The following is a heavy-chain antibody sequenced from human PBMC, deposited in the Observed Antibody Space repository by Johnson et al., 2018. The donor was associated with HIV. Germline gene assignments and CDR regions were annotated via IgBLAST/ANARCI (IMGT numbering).Heavy chain of an antibody. J-gene: IGHJ3*02. D-gene: IGHD5-24*01. CDR3: ASGRWSDGNNPTGAFDI. Sequence: QVQLVESGGGVVQPGRSLRLSCAASGFTFSSYAMHWVRQAPGKGLEWAAVISYDGSNKYYADSVKGRFTISRDNSKNTLYLQMNSLRAEDTAVYYCASGRWSDGNNPTGAFDIWGQGTMVTVSS. CDR2: ISYDGSNK. V-gene: IGHV3-30*04. CDR1: GFTFSSYA.